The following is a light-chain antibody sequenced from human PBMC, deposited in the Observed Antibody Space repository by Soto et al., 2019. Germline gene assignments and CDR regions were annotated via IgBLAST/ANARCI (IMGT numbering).Light chain of an antibody. J-gene: IGKJ1*01. V-gene: IGKV3-20*01. CDR2: GAS. CDR1: QSVSSSY. Sequence: EIVLTQSPGTLSLSPGERATLSCRASQSVSSSYLAWYQQKPGQAPRLLIYGASSRATGIPDRFSGSGSGTDFTLTISRLEPADLTVYYCQQYGSSTCTFGQGTKVETK. CDR3: QQYGSSTCT.